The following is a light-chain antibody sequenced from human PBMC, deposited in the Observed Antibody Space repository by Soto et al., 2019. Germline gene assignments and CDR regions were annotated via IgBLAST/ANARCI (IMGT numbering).Light chain of an antibody. CDR3: QQHGSSPPS. V-gene: IGKV3-20*01. CDR2: GAS. Sequence: IVLTQSPGTLSLSPGERVTLSCRASQSVSSSYLTWYQQKPGQAPRLLIYGASSRATGIPDRFSGSGSATDFTLIISRLEPEDSAVYFCQQHGSSPPSFGQGTKLEIK. CDR1: QSVSSSY. J-gene: IGKJ2*01.